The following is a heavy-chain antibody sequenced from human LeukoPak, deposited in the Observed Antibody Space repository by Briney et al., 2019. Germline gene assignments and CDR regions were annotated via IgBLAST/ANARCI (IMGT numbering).Heavy chain of an antibody. D-gene: IGHD6-13*01. CDR3: AREAFSSRWN. Sequence: GGSLRLSCAASGFSFSRYTMSWVRQAPGKGLEWISYISSSSTTIKYADSVKGRFIISRDNAKNSVYLQMNSLRAEDTAVYYCAREAFSSRWNWGQGTLVTVSS. CDR2: ISSSSTTI. CDR1: GFSFSRYT. J-gene: IGHJ4*02. V-gene: IGHV3-48*01.